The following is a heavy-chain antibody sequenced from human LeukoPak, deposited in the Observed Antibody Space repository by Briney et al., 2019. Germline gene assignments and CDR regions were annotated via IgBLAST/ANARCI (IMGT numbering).Heavy chain of an antibody. CDR1: GGSISSYY. CDR3: ARGRSTYYYDSPFDY. Sequence: SETLSLTCTASGGSISSYYWSWIRQPPGKGLEWIGDIYYSGSTNYNPSLKSRVTISVDTSTNQLSLKLSSSIAADTAVYYCARGRSTYYYDSPFDYWGQGTLVTVSS. D-gene: IGHD3-22*01. CDR2: IYYSGST. V-gene: IGHV4-59*12. J-gene: IGHJ4*02.